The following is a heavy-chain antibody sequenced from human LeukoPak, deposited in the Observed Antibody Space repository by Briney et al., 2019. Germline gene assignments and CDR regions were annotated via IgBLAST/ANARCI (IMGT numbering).Heavy chain of an antibody. V-gene: IGHV3-30*01. Sequence: GSSLRLSCAASGFTFSRNVMHWVRQAPGKGLEWVALISYDGNNKFYADSVKGRFTISRDNSRNTLYLQMNSRSGEDAAVYSCARGGIPTGPYYYFYYIDVWGKGTAVTVSS. CDR2: ISYDGNNK. D-gene: IGHD3-10*01. J-gene: IGHJ6*03. CDR3: ARGGIPTGPYYYFYYIDV. CDR1: GFTFSRNV.